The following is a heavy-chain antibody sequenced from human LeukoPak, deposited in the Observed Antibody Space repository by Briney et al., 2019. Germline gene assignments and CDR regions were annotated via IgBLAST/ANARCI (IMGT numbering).Heavy chain of an antibody. CDR2: INHSGST. D-gene: IGHD4-17*01. CDR1: GGSFSGYY. V-gene: IGHV4-34*03. J-gene: IGHJ4*02. Sequence: SETLSLTCAVYGGSFSGYYWSWIRQPPGKGLEWIGEINHSGSTNYNPSLKSRVTISVDTSKNQFSLKLSSVTAADTAVYYCTTIGYGDHTVGDYWGQGTLVTVSS. CDR3: TTIGYGDHTVGDY.